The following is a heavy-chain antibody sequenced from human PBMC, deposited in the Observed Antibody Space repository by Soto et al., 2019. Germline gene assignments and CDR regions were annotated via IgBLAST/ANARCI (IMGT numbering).Heavy chain of an antibody. Sequence: SETLSLTCTFSGGSISSYYWSWIRRPPGKGLEWIGYIYYSGSTNYNPSLKSRVTISVDTSKNQFSLKLSSVTAADTAVYYCARYIAAAEANWIDPWGQGTLVTVSS. J-gene: IGHJ5*02. CDR3: ARYIAAAEANWIDP. CDR2: IYYSGST. V-gene: IGHV4-59*01. CDR1: GGSISSYY. D-gene: IGHD6-13*01.